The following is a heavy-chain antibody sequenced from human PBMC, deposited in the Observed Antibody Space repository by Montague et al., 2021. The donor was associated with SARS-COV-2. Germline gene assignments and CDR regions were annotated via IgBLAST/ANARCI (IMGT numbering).Heavy chain of an antibody. CDR1: GFIFEDYW. D-gene: IGHD3-10*01. V-gene: IGHV3-74*01. Sequence: SLRLSCAASGFIFEDYWMHWVRQVPGKGLVWVSRINGVGSATTYADFVKGRFTISRDNAENTLYLQMDSLRAEDTAVYYCARDFAHRGDWGQGTLVTVSS. J-gene: IGHJ4*02. CDR3: ARDFAHRGD. CDR2: INGVGSAT.